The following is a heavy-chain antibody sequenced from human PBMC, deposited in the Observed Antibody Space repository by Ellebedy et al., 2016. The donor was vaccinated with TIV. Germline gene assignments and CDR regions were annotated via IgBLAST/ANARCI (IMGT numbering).Heavy chain of an antibody. CDR2: IYYSGST. V-gene: IGHV4-39*07. CDR1: GGSISSSSYY. J-gene: IGHJ4*02. Sequence: SETLSLTXTVSGGSISSSSYYWGWIRQPPGKGLEWIGSIYYSGSTYYNPSLKSRVTISVDTSKNQFSLKLSSVTAADTAVYYCAREERYCSSTSCYIWGQGTLVTVSS. D-gene: IGHD2-2*02. CDR3: AREERYCSSTSCYI.